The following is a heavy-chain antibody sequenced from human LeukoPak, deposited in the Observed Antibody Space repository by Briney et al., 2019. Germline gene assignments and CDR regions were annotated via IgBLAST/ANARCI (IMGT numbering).Heavy chain of an antibody. CDR2: IYYTGGT. V-gene: IGHV4-39*07. CDR1: GGSITSSSYY. D-gene: IGHD1-1*01. J-gene: IGHJ4*02. Sequence: SETLSLTCSVSGGSITSSSYYWGWIRQPPEKGLEWIGSIYYTGGTNYSPSLKSRVTMFVDTSKNQFSLKLSSVTAADTAVYYCARAKQLEKYYFDYWGRGTLVTVSS. CDR3: ARAKQLEKYYFDY.